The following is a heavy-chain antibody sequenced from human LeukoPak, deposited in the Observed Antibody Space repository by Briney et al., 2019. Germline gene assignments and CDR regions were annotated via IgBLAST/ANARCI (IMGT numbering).Heavy chain of an antibody. CDR1: GFTFSSYG. Sequence: GGSLRLSCAASGFTFSSYGMHWVRQAPGKGLEWVAVISYDGSNKYYADSVKGRFTISRDNSKNTLYLQMNSLRAEDTAVYYCARGQYVDPVMVTSHYGMDVWGQGTTVTVSS. J-gene: IGHJ6*02. D-gene: IGHD5-18*01. V-gene: IGHV3-30*03. CDR3: ARGQYVDPVMVTSHYGMDV. CDR2: ISYDGSNK.